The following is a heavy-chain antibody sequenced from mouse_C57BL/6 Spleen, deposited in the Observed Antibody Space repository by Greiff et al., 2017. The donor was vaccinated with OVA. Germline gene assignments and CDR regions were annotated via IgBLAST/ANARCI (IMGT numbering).Heavy chain of an antibody. J-gene: IGHJ1*03. CDR1: GFTFSSYA. CDR3: ARDRGVSYWYFDV. CDR2: ISDGGSYT. Sequence: EVKLMESGGGLVKPGGSLKLSCAASGFTFSSYAMSWVRQTPEKRLEWVATISDGGSYTYYPDNVKGRFTISRDNAKNNLYLQMSHLKSEDTAMYYCARDRGVSYWYFDVWGTGTTVTVSS. V-gene: IGHV5-4*01. D-gene: IGHD2-2*01.